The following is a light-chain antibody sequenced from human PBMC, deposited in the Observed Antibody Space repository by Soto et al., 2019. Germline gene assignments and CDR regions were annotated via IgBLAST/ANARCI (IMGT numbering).Light chain of an antibody. CDR2: GAS. J-gene: IGKJ1*01. CDR3: QQYGRSPPSWT. V-gene: IGKV3-20*01. Sequence: ETVLTQSPGTLSLSPGERATLSCRASQSVSSSYLAWYQQKPGQAPRLLIYGASSRATGIPDRFSGSGSGTDFTLTIIRLEPEDFAVYYCQQYGRSPPSWTFGQGTKVEIK. CDR1: QSVSSSY.